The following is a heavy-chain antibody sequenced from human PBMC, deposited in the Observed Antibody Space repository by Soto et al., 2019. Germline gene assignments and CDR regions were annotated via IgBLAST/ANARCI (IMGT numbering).Heavy chain of an antibody. CDR3: ARAWYYYGSGSYLVLSDAFDI. CDR1: GGSISSGGYY. D-gene: IGHD3-10*01. Sequence: PSETLSLTCTVSGGSISSGGYYWSFIRQHPGKGLEWIGYIYYSGSTYHNPSLKSRVTISVDTSKNQFSLKLSSVTAADTAVYYCARAWYYYGSGSYLVLSDAFDIWGQGTMVTVSS. V-gene: IGHV4-31*03. CDR2: IYYSGST. J-gene: IGHJ3*02.